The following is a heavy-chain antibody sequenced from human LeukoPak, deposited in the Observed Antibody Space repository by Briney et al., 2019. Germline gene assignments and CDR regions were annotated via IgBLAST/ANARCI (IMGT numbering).Heavy chain of an antibody. CDR2: IYYSGST. CDR3: ARELKVGNTGYYFDY. J-gene: IGHJ4*02. Sequence: SETLSLTCTVSSGSIIDYYWSWIRQPPGKGLEWIGYIYYSGSTNYNPSLKSRVTILVDMSKNQFSLKMSSVTAADTAVYYCARELKVGNTGYYFDYWGQGTLVTVSS. CDR1: SGSIIDYY. D-gene: IGHD2/OR15-2a*01. V-gene: IGHV4-59*01.